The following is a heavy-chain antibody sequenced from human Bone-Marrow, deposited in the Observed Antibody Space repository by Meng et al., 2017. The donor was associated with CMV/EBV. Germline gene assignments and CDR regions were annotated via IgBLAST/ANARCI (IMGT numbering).Heavy chain of an antibody. CDR3: ANLGRYYDFWSGYPYYYYGMDV. D-gene: IGHD3-3*01. Sequence: GGSLRLSCAASGFTFSSYNMNGVRQAPGKGREWVSYISSSNGYIYYADSVKGRFTISRDNAKNSLYLQMNSLRAEDTAVYYCANLGRYYDFWSGYPYYYYGMDVWGQGTTVTVSS. J-gene: IGHJ6*02. V-gene: IGHV3-21*01. CDR2: ISSSNGYI. CDR1: GFTFSSYN.